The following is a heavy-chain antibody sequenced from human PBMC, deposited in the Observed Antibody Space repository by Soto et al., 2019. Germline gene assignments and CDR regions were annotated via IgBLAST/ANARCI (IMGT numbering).Heavy chain of an antibody. CDR1: GGTFSSYA. CDR2: IIPIFGTA. J-gene: IGHJ5*02. D-gene: IGHD6-13*01. CDR3: ASSDNGYNSSWSFAHSGFDP. V-gene: IGHV1-69*06. Sequence: QVQLVQSGAEVKKPGSSVKVSCTASGGTFSSYAISWVRQAPGQGLEWVGGIIPIFGTANYAQKFQGRVTITADKSTSTAYKELSSLRTKDTAVDYCASSDNGYNSSWSFAHSGFDPWGQGTLVTVSS.